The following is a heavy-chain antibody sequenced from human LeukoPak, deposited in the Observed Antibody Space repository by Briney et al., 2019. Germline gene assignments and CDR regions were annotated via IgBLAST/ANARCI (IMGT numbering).Heavy chain of an antibody. CDR3: ARAINGAYCGGDCYSPFDY. Sequence: SSETLSLTCTVSGGSISSSSYYWGWIRQPPGKGLEWIGSIYYSGSTYYNPSLKSRVTISVDTSKNQFSLKLSSVTAADTAVYYCARAINGAYCGGDCYSPFDYWGQGTLVTVSS. V-gene: IGHV4-39*07. CDR2: IYYSGST. CDR1: GGSISSSSYY. J-gene: IGHJ4*02. D-gene: IGHD2-21*01.